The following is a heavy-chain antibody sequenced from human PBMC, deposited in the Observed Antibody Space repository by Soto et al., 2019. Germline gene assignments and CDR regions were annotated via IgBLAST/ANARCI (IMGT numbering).Heavy chain of an antibody. J-gene: IGHJ3*02. CDR2: IYYSGTT. CDR1: GGSISSGDYY. Sequence: SETLSLTCTVSGGSISSGDYYWSWIRQPPGKGLEWIGFIYYSGTTYYNPSLKSRATISLDTSKNQFSLKLSSVTAADTAVYYCARDSSWYPGTFDIWGQGXMVTV. V-gene: IGHV4-30-4*01. CDR3: ARDSSWYPGTFDI. D-gene: IGHD6-13*01.